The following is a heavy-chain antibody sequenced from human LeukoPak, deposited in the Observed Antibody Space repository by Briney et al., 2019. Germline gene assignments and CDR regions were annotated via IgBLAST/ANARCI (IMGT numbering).Heavy chain of an antibody. V-gene: IGHV3-43*02. CDR1: GFTFDDYA. CDR3: AKDQAQLWLPDY. Sequence: GGSLRLSCTASGFTFDDYAIHWVGQAPGKGLEWVSLISGDGSSTYYADSVKGRFTISRDNSKNSLYLQMNSLRTEDTALYYCAKDQAQLWLPDYWGQGTLVTVSS. CDR2: ISGDGSST. D-gene: IGHD5-18*01. J-gene: IGHJ4*02.